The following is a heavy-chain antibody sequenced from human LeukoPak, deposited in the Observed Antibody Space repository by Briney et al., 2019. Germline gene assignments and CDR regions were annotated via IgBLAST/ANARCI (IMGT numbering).Heavy chain of an antibody. CDR3: ASLRSVPAATYYYYYMDV. V-gene: IGHV1-18*01. CDR1: GYTFTSYG. CDR2: ISAYNGNT. J-gene: IGHJ6*03. D-gene: IGHD2-2*01. Sequence: GASVKVSCKASGYTFTSYGISWVRQAPGQGLEWMGWISAYNGNTNYAQKLQGRVTMTTDTSTSTAYMELRSLRSDDTAVYYCASLRSVPAATYYYYYMDVWGKGTTVTVSS.